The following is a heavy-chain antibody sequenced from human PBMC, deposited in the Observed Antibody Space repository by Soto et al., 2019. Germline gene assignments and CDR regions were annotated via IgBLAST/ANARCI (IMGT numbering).Heavy chain of an antibody. J-gene: IGHJ4*02. CDR1: GFTFSRHS. V-gene: IGHV3-21*01. CDR2: ISTTSSYI. D-gene: IGHD6-25*01. Sequence: EVQLVESGGGLVEPGGSLRLSCAASGFTFSRHSLNWVRQAPGKGLEWVSSISTTSSYIYYADSVKGRFTISRDNAKNSLYLQMDSLRSEDTAVYYCARECYSSGFDYWGQGTLVTVSS. CDR3: ARECYSSGFDY.